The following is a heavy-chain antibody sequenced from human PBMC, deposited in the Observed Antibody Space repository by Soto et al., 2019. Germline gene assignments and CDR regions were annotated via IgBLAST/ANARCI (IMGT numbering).Heavy chain of an antibody. D-gene: IGHD3-16*01. J-gene: IGHJ6*02. Sequence: SETLSLTCTVSGGSVSSGSYYWSWIRQPPGKGLEWIGYIYYSGSTNYNPSLKSRVTISVDTSKNQFSLKLSSVTAADTAVYYCAREGDYCGMDVWGQGTTVTVSS. CDR2: IYYSGST. V-gene: IGHV4-61*01. CDR1: GGSVSSGSYY. CDR3: AREGDYCGMDV.